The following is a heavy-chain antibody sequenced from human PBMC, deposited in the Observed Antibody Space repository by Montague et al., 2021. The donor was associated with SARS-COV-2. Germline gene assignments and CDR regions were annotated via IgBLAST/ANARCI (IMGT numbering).Heavy chain of an antibody. Sequence: PALVKPTQTLTLTCTFSGFSLSTSGMCVSWIRQPPGKALEWLALIDWDDDKYYSTSLKTRLTISKDTSKNQVVLTMTNMDPVDTATYYCARIGDYDILTGSYSGFDYWGQGTPVTVSS. CDR2: IDWDDDK. CDR3: ARIGDYDILTGSYSGFDY. J-gene: IGHJ4*02. CDR1: GFSLSTSGMC. D-gene: IGHD3-9*01. V-gene: IGHV2-70*01.